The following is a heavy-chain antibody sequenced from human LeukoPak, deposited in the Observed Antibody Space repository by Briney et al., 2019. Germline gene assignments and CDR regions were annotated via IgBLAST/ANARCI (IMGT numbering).Heavy chain of an antibody. CDR2: MKQDGSEK. J-gene: IGHJ4*02. CDR1: GFTFSSYW. CDR3: ARDRSGDSGSYFDY. V-gene: IGHV3-7*01. D-gene: IGHD1-26*01. Sequence: GGSLRLSCAASGFTFSSYWMSWVRQAPGKGLEWVANMKQDGSEKYYVDSVKGRFTISRDNAKNSLYLQMNSLRAEDTAVYYCARDRSGDSGSYFDYWGQGTLVTVSS.